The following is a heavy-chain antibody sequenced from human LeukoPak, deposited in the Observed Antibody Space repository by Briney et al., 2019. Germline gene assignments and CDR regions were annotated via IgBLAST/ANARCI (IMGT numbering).Heavy chain of an antibody. CDR2: MNPNSGNT. CDR3: ARAPGCSSTSCYNYYYYMDV. CDR1: GYTFTSYD. J-gene: IGHJ6*03. D-gene: IGHD2-2*02. V-gene: IGHV1-8*03. Sequence: ASVKVSCKASGYTFTSYDINWVRQATGQGLEWMGWMNPNSGNTGYAQKFQGRVTITRNTSISTAYMELSSLRSEDTAVYYCARAPGCSSTSCYNYYYYMDVWGKGTAVTVSS.